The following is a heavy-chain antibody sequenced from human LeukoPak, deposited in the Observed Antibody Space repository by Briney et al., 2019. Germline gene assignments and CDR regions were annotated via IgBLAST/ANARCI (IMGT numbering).Heavy chain of an antibody. CDR2: IYYSGST. D-gene: IGHD1-1*01. Sequence: SETLSLTCTVSGGSISSSDYYWGWIRQPPGKGLEWIGSIYYSGSTSYNPSLKSRVTISVDTSKNQFSLRLTSMTAADTAVYYCATTVTSWSSTYFDYWGQGTLVTVSS. CDR3: ATTVTSWSSTYFDY. V-gene: IGHV4-39*07. J-gene: IGHJ4*02. CDR1: GGSISSSDYY.